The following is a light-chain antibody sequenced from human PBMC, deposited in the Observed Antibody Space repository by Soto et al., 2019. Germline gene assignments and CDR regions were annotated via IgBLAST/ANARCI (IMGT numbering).Light chain of an antibody. CDR2: DAS. J-gene: IGKJ4*01. Sequence: IQLTQSPSSLSASARDRVTITCRASQGISSYLGWYQQKPGKAPNLLIYDASTLHSGVPSRFSGGGSGTDFNLTISRLQTEDFATYYCQQVNVYTSTFGGGTKLDIK. CDR1: QGISSY. CDR3: QQVNVYTST. V-gene: IGKV1-9*01.